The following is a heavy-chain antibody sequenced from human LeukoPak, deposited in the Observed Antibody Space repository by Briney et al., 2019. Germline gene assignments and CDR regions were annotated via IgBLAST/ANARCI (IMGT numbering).Heavy chain of an antibody. V-gene: IGHV1-8*01. Sequence: ASVKVSCKASGYTFTTYDINWVRQATGQGLGWMGWMNPNSGNTGYAQKFQGRVTMTRNTSMSTACMELNSLRSEDTAVYYCARANYYGSGKKDLDYWGQGTLVTVSS. J-gene: IGHJ4*02. D-gene: IGHD3-10*01. CDR1: GYTFTTYD. CDR3: ARANYYGSGKKDLDY. CDR2: MNPNSGNT.